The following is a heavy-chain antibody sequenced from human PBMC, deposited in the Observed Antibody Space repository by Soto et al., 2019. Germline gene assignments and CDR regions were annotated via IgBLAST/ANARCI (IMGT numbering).Heavy chain of an antibody. J-gene: IGHJ4*02. D-gene: IGHD3-16*01. Sequence: PGESLKISCNGSGYSFTSYLNGWVRQMPGKGLGWVGIIYPGDSDTRYSPSFQGQVTIAADKSISTAYLQWSSLKASDTAMYYCARRGYDYVWGSLGFDYWGQGTLVTVSS. V-gene: IGHV5-51*01. CDR1: GYSFTSYL. CDR3: ARRGYDYVWGSLGFDY. CDR2: IYPGDSDT.